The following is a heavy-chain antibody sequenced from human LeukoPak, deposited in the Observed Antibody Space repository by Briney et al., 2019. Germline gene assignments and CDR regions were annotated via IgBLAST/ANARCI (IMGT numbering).Heavy chain of an antibody. Sequence: GGSLRLSCAASGFTFSSYGMHWARQAPGKGLEWVSYISSSGSTIYYADSVKGRFTISRDNAKNSLYLQMNSLRAEDTAVYYCARSRGDGYSSLVWYFDLWGRGTLVTVSS. CDR1: GFTFSSYG. CDR2: ISSSGSTI. J-gene: IGHJ2*01. D-gene: IGHD6-13*01. CDR3: ARSRGDGYSSLVWYFDL. V-gene: IGHV3-48*04.